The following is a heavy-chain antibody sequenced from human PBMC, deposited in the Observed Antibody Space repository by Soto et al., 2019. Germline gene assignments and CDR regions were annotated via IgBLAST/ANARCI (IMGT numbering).Heavy chain of an antibody. CDR3: ARGIRNYYGTDV. J-gene: IGHJ6*02. CDR2: INGDGSNT. V-gene: IGHV3-74*01. Sequence: GGSLELSCAASRFTLNIYGMHGVRQGPGKGLVWVSRINGDGSNTNYADSVRGRFTISRDNAKNTVYLQMNSLRDEDTAVYYCARGIRNYYGTDVWGQGTTVTVSS. CDR1: RFTLNIYG. D-gene: IGHD5-18*01.